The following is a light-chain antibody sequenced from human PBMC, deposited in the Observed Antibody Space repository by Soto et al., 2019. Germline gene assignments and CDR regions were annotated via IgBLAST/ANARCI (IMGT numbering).Light chain of an antibody. CDR3: QAWDNSVI. J-gene: IGLJ2*01. CDR2: DDA. Sequence: SYELPQPPSVSVSPGQTATMTCSGDRLGAKYVCWYQQKPGQSPLLVIYDDAKRPSGIPERFSGSNSGNTATLTISGTQAVDEADYYCQAWDNSVIFGGGTKLTVL. V-gene: IGLV3-1*01. CDR1: RLGAKY.